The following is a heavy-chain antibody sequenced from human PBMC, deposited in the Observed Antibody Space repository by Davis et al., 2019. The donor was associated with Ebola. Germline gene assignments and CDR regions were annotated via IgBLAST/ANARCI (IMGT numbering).Heavy chain of an antibody. V-gene: IGHV3-33*08. Sequence: GGSLRLSCAASGFTSSSYWMSWVRQAPGTGVEWVGVIWYDGSNKYYADSVKGRFTISRDNSKNTLFLQMSSLRAEDTAVYYCARGALGVTTRHFDYWGQGTLVTVSS. CDR1: GFTSSSYW. J-gene: IGHJ4*02. D-gene: IGHD4-17*01. CDR2: IWYDGSNK. CDR3: ARGALGVTTRHFDY.